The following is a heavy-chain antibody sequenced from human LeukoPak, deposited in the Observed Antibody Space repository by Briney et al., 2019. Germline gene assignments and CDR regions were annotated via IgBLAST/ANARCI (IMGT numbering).Heavy chain of an antibody. CDR3: AREVPAAIRYFDY. J-gene: IGHJ4*02. CDR1: GGSISSYY. D-gene: IGHD2-2*01. V-gene: IGHV4-59*01. Sequence: SETLSLTCTVSGGSISSYYWSWIRQPPGKGLEWIGYIYYSGSTNYNPSLKSRVTISVDTSKNQFSLKLSSVTAADTAVYYCAREVPAAIRYFDYWGQGTLVTVSS. CDR2: IYYSGST.